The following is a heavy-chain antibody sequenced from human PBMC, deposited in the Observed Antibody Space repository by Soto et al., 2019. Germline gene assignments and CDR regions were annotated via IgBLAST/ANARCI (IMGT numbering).Heavy chain of an antibody. J-gene: IGHJ4*01. V-gene: IGHV5-51*01. CDR2: IYPGDSDT. Sequence: HGESLKISCKGSGYSFTSYWIGWVRQMPGKGLEWMGIIYPGDSDTRYSPSFQGQVTISADKSISTAYLQWSSLKASDTAMYYCARRGEGYCSGGSCYHYWGQGTLVTVSS. D-gene: IGHD2-15*01. CDR1: GYSFTSYW. CDR3: ARRGEGYCSGGSCYHY.